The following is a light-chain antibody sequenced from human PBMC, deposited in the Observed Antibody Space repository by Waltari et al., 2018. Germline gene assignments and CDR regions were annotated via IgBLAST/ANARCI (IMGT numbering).Light chain of an antibody. J-gene: IGLJ2*01. CDR1: STDAGPHTY. V-gene: IGLV2-14*03. CDR2: DVS. CDR3: CSYANMVTLFVV. Sequence: QSALTQPASVSGSPGQSITISCTGSSTDAGPHTYVSWYQQHPGKAPKLIIYDVSQRPSGISNRFSGSRPGDTASLTISGLQAEDEADYFCCSYANMVTLFVVFGGGTKLTVL.